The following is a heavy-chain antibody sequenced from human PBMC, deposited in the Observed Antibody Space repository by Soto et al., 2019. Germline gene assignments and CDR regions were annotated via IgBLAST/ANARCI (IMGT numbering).Heavy chain of an antibody. CDR1: GFTFSSYG. V-gene: IGHV3-33*01. Sequence: QVQLVESGGGVVQPGRSLRLSCAASGFTFSSYGMHWVRQAPGKGLEWVAVIWYDGSNKYYADSVKGRFTISRDNSKNPLYLQMNSLRAEDTAVYYCARGGSSGWYDWFDPWGQGTLVTVSS. CDR2: IWYDGSNK. D-gene: IGHD6-19*01. CDR3: ARGGSSGWYDWFDP. J-gene: IGHJ5*02.